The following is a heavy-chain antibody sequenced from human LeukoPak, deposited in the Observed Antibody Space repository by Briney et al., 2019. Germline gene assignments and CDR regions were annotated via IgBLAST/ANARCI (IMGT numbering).Heavy chain of an antibody. D-gene: IGHD2-15*01. CDR3: ARNYCSAGRCYWYFDL. J-gene: IGHJ2*01. CDR2: INHSGST. CDR1: GGSFSGYY. V-gene: IGHV4-34*01. Sequence: SETLSLTCAVYGGSFSGYYWSWIRQPPGKGLEWIGEINHSGSTNYNPSLKSRVTVSIDKSKNQFSLKLTSVTVADTAVYYCARNYCSAGRCYWYFDLWGRGTLVTVSS.